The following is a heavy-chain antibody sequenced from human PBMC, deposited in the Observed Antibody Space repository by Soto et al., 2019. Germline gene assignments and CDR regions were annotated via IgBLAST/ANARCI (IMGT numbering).Heavy chain of an antibody. CDR3: ARTSGYAFDY. Sequence: GGSLRLSCAASGFTFSSYWMHWVRQAPGKGLVWVSRINSNGGSTDYANSVKGRFTISRDNSKNTLYLQMGSLRAEDMAVYYCARTSGYAFDYWGRGTLVTVSS. CDR2: INSNGGST. CDR1: GFTFSSYW. V-gene: IGHV3-64*01. J-gene: IGHJ4*02. D-gene: IGHD5-12*01.